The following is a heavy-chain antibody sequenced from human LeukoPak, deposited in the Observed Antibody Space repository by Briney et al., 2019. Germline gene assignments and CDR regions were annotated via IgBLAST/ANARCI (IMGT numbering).Heavy chain of an antibody. CDR3: VRHPGSYNVLTGYSYYFDY. CDR1: GFTFGSYW. Sequence: GGSLRLSCVGSGFTFGSYWMSWVRQAPGKGLEWVANMKHDGSDHYYADSVAGRFTISRDNAKNSLYLEMSSLRAEDAAVYFCVRHPGSYNVLTGYSYYFDYWGQGTLVTVSS. CDR2: MKHDGSDH. V-gene: IGHV3-7*01. J-gene: IGHJ4*02. D-gene: IGHD3-9*01.